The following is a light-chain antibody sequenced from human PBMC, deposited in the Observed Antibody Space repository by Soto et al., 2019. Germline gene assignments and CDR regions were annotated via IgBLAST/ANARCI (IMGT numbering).Light chain of an antibody. CDR2: AAS. V-gene: IGKV3-20*01. CDR1: QSVTSSH. Sequence: ELELTQSPGTLSLSPGDRVTLSCRASQSVTSSHLAWYQQKPGQAPRLLIYAASTRDTGVPDRFSGSGSGTDFTLTISRLEPEDFAVFYCQDFGSLPYTFGQGTKLQIK. J-gene: IGKJ2*01. CDR3: QDFGSLPYT.